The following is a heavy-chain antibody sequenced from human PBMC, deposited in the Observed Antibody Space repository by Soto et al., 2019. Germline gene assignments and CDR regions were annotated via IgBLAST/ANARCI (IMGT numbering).Heavy chain of an antibody. CDR2: IDPRDSYT. Sequence: GEALKISWTGFGYTFTTFWISWVRQMPGRGLEWMGMIDPRDSYTNYSPSFQGHVTISAYKSISTAYLQGGSLNASDTAMYYCARLFCSSSTSDSWFDXWGQGSLVAVSX. D-gene: IGHD2-2*01. CDR1: GYTFTTFW. V-gene: IGHV5-10-1*01. CDR3: ARLFCSSSTSDSWFDX. J-gene: IGHJ5*02.